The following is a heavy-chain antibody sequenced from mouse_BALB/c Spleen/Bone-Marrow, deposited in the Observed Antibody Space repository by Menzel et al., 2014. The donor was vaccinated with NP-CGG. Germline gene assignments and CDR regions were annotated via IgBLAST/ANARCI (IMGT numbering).Heavy chain of an antibody. CDR3: ARWNDGYSLYYCAMDY. V-gene: IGHV1-26*01. Sequence: VQLQQSGPELVKPGASMKISCKASGYSFTGYTMNWVKQSHGKNLEWIGLINPYNGGTSYNQKFKGKATLTVDKPSSTAYMELLSLTSEDSAVYYCARWNDGYSLYYCAMDYWGRGTSVTVSS. CDR2: INPYNGGT. CDR1: GYSFTGYT. D-gene: IGHD2-3*01. J-gene: IGHJ4*01.